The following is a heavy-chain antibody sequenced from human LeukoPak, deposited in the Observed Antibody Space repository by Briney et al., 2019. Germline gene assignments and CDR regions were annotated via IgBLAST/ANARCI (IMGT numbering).Heavy chain of an antibody. CDR3: AKVAGSRYFDI. J-gene: IGHJ2*01. CDR1: GGSVSTYY. D-gene: IGHD6-19*01. CDR2: FYSSGST. Sequence: SETLSLTCTVSGGSVSTYYWSWIRQPAGKGLEWIGRFYSSGSTSYNPSLKSRVSMSMDTSKNQFSLNLTSVSAADTAVYYCAKVAGSRYFDIWGRGTLVTVSS. V-gene: IGHV4-4*07.